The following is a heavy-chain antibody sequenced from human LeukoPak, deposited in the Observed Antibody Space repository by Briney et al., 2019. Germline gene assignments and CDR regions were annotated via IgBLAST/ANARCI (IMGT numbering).Heavy chain of an antibody. CDR2: INPSGGST. J-gene: IGHJ2*01. Sequence: ASVKVSCKASGYTFTSYYMHWVRQAPGQGLEWMGIINPSGGSTSYAQKFQGRVTMTRDTSTSTVYMELSSLRSEDTAIYYCAKDRTVGASYWYFDLWGRGTLVTVSS. D-gene: IGHD1-26*01. CDR3: AKDRTVGASYWYFDL. V-gene: IGHV1-46*01. CDR1: GYTFTSYY.